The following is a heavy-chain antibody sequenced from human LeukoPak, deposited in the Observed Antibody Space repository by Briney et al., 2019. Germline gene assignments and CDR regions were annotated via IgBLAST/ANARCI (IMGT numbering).Heavy chain of an antibody. CDR2: IYYSGST. CDR1: GGSISSYY. D-gene: IGHD2-2*01. J-gene: IGHJ3*01. Sequence: SETLSLTCTVSGGSISSYYWSWIRQPPGKGLEWIGYIYYSGSTNYNPSLKSRVTISVDTSKNQFSLKLSSVTAADTAVYYCAVEYCSSTSCYFKSWGQGTMVTVSS. CDR3: AVEYCSSTSCYFKS. V-gene: IGHV4-59*12.